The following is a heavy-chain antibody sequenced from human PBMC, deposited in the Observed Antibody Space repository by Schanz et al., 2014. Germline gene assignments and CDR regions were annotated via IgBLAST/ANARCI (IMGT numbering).Heavy chain of an antibody. J-gene: IGHJ4*02. V-gene: IGHV1-46*03. CDR3: ARDGVDAAAGGSY. CDR2: INPSGGST. D-gene: IGHD6-13*01. Sequence: QVQLVQSGAEVKKPGSSVKVSCKLSGGTFSSYTISWMRQAPGQGLEWMGMINPSGGSTTYAQKFQGRVTMTRDTSTSTVYMELSSLRSEDTAVYYCARDGVDAAAGGSYWGQGTLVTVSS. CDR1: GGTFSSYT.